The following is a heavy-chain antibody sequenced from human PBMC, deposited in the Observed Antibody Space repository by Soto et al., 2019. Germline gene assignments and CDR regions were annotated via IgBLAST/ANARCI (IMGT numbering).Heavy chain of an antibody. D-gene: IGHD2-15*01. Sequence: EVQLVESGGDLVQPGGSLRLSCAASGFTFSSYWMHWVRQDPEKGLVWVSRINGDGVSTSYADSVKGRFTISRDNAKATLYAHMNSLGAEDTAVYYCARISQGTYCRGGTCYSDYWGQGTLVTVSS. J-gene: IGHJ4*02. CDR3: ARISQGTYCRGGTCYSDY. CDR2: INGDGVST. CDR1: GFTFSSYW. V-gene: IGHV3-74*01.